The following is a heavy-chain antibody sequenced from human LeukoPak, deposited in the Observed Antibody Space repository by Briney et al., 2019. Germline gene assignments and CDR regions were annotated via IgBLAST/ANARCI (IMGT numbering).Heavy chain of an antibody. V-gene: IGHV1-46*01. D-gene: IGHD1-14*01. J-gene: IGHJ4*02. CDR3: ARLSVGRDYFDY. Sequence: ASVKVSCKASGYTFTSYYIDWVRQAPGQGLEWMGVINPSGGSTRYAQKFQGRVTMTGDPSTRTVYMELSSLTSDDTAVYYCARLSVGRDYFDYWGQGTLVTVSS. CDR1: GYTFTSYY. CDR2: INPSGGST.